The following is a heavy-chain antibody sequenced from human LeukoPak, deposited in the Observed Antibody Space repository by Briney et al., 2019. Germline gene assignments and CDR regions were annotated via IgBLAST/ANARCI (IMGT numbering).Heavy chain of an antibody. J-gene: IGHJ5*02. CDR2: IYYSGST. Sequence: SETLSLTCTVSGGSISSYYWSWIRQPPGKGLEWIGYIYYSGSTNYNPSLKSRVTISVDTSKNQFSLKLSSVTAADTAVYYCARAGKYYDILTGFINWSDPWGQGTLVTVSS. D-gene: IGHD3-9*01. CDR3: ARAGKYYDILTGFINWSDP. CDR1: GGSISSYY. V-gene: IGHV4-59*01.